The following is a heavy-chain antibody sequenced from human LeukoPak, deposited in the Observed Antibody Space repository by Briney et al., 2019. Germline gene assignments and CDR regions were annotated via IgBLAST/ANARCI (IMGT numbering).Heavy chain of an antibody. J-gene: IGHJ4*02. Sequence: GGSLRFSCAASGFTFGSYSMNWVRQAPGKGLEWVSSISSSSSYIYYADSVKGRFTISRDNAKNSLYLQMNSLRAEDTAVYYCARDTHPPYYFDYWGQGTLVTVSS. CDR2: ISSSSSYI. V-gene: IGHV3-21*01. CDR3: ARDTHPPYYFDY. CDR1: GFTFGSYS.